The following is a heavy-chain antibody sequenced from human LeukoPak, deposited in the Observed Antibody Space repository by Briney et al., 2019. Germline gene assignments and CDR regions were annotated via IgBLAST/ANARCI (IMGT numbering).Heavy chain of an antibody. D-gene: IGHD2-8*01. Sequence: ASVKVSCTASGYTFTGYYMHWVRQAPGQGLEWMGRINPNSGGTNYAQKFQGRVTMTRDTSISTAYMELSRLRSDDTAVYYCARVDSQYCTNGVCLDYWGQGTLVTVSS. V-gene: IGHV1-2*06. CDR3: ARVDSQYCTNGVCLDY. J-gene: IGHJ4*02. CDR1: GYTFTGYY. CDR2: INPNSGGT.